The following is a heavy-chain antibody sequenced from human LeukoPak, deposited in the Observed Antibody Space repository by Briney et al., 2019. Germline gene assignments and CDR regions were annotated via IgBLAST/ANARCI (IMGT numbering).Heavy chain of an antibody. V-gene: IGHV3-7*04. Sequence: PGGSLRLSCAAREFTFSNYWMSWVRQAPGRRLEWAASTKQDGSEKSYVDSVKGRFTISRDNAKNSLYLQMNSLRAEDTAVYYCARVAATATGAYDIWGQGTMVTVSS. CDR3: ARVAATATGAYDI. J-gene: IGHJ3*02. CDR2: TKQDGSEK. CDR1: EFTFSNYW. D-gene: IGHD6-25*01.